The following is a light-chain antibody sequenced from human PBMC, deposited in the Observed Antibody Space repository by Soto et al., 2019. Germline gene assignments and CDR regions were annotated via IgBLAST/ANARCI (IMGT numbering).Light chain of an antibody. V-gene: IGKV1-39*01. CDR3: QQTYTTPYT. J-gene: IGKJ2*01. CDR2: SAS. Sequence: DIQMTQSPSSLSASVGDRVTVSCRASQSINSYLNWYQQKPGKAPTLLIYSASSLEEGVPSRFSGSGSGTEFTLTISRIQPEDFATYSCQQTYTTPYTFGQGTKLEIK. CDR1: QSINSY.